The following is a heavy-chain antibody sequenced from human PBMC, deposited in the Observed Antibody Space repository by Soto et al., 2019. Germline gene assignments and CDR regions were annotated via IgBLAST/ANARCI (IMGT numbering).Heavy chain of an antibody. CDR1: GYTFTSHY. J-gene: IGHJ4*02. CDR2: INANSGTT. CDR3: ARDRNLETSAWARDY. D-gene: IGHD6-19*01. Sequence: QVQLVQSGAEVKKPGAAVEVSCKASGYTFTSHYVHWVRQAPGQGLEWMGLINANSGTTSYAQKCQGRGTMTRDTSTSTVYMELSSLRFEDTAVYYCARDRNLETSAWARDYWGQGTLVTVSS. V-gene: IGHV1-46*03.